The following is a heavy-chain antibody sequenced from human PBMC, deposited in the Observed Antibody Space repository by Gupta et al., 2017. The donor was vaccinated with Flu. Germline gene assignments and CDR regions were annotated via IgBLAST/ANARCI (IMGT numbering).Heavy chain of an antibody. V-gene: IGHV4-34*01. J-gene: IGHJ4*02. CDR2: INHSGST. D-gene: IGHD6-13*01. Sequence: RQPPGKGLEWIGEINHSGSTNYNPSLKSRVTISVDTSKNQFSLKLSSVTAADTAVYYCARGPCRGSSWCGEVWGQGTLVTVSS. CDR3: ARGPCRGSSWCGEV.